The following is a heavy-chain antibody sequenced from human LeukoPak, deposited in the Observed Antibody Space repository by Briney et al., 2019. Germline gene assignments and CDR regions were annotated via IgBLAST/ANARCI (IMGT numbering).Heavy chain of an antibody. D-gene: IGHD6-6*01. V-gene: IGHV3-7*01. CDR3: ARDQKAVIAARHYYYYYYMDV. Sequence: GGSLRLSCAASGFTFSSYWMSWVRQAPGKGLEWVANIKQDGSEKYYVDSVKGRFTISRDNAKNSLYLQMNSLRAEDTAVYYCARDQKAVIAARHYYYYYYMDVWGKGTTVTVSS. J-gene: IGHJ6*03. CDR2: IKQDGSEK. CDR1: GFTFSSYW.